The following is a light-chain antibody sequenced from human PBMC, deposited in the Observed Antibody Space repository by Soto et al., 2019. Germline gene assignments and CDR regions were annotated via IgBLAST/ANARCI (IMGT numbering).Light chain of an antibody. CDR2: SNN. J-gene: IGLJ1*01. CDR1: SSDVGGYKY. CDR3: AAWDDSLNGYV. V-gene: IGLV2-14*03. Sequence: QSALTQPASVSGSPGQSITISCTGTSSDVGGYKYVSWYQQHPDKAPKLIIYSNNQRPSGVPDRFSGSKSGTSASLAISGLQSEDEADYYCAAWDDSLNGYVFGTGTKVTVL.